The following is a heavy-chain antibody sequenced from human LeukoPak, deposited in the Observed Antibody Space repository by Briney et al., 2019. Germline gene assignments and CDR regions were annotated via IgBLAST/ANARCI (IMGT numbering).Heavy chain of an antibody. CDR2: ISGSGGST. CDR3: AKDVPYYYGSGSYPNWFDP. D-gene: IGHD3-10*01. CDR1: GFTFSSYG. Sequence: PGGSLRLSCAASGFTFSSYGMHWVRQAPGKGLEWVSAISGSGGSTYYADSVKGRFTISRDNSKNTLYLQMNSLRAEDTAVYYCAKDVPYYYGSGSYPNWFDPWGQGTLVTVSS. J-gene: IGHJ5*02. V-gene: IGHV3-23*01.